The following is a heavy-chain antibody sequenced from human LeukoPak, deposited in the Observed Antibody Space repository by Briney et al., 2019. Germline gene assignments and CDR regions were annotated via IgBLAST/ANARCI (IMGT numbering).Heavy chain of an antibody. CDR2: ISGSDDST. CDR1: GFTFTSNA. CDR3: AKGSGSLSSYYYNMDV. V-gene: IGHV3-23*01. Sequence: PGGSLRLSCAASGFTFTSNAMSWVRQAPGKGREWVSGISGSDDSTYYAESVKGRFTISRDNSKNTVYLQMNSLRAEDTAVYYCAKGSGSLSSYYYNMDVWGKGTTVTVSS. J-gene: IGHJ6*03. D-gene: IGHD1-26*01.